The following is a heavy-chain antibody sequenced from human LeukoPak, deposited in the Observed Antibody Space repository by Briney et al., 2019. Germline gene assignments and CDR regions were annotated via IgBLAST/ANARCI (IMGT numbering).Heavy chain of an antibody. CDR2: ISNSGST. D-gene: IGHD3-22*01. CDR3: VRGGAYYYDSTGCSLGY. V-gene: IGHV4-59*08. Sequence: PSETLSLTCTASGVSISGYYWGWIRQSPGKGLEWIGYISNSGSTNYNPSLKSRVTISVDTSKNQFSLKLSSVTAADTAVYYCVRGGAYYYDSTGCSLGYWGQGTLVTVSS. J-gene: IGHJ4*02. CDR1: GVSISGYY.